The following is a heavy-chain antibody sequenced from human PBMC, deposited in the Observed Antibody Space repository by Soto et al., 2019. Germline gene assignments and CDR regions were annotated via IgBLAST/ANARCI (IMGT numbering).Heavy chain of an antibody. D-gene: IGHD2-21*01. V-gene: IGHV3-23*01. CDR3: AKDILEVPRGRAV. CDR2: IRGSATTT. CDR1: GFTFSNYA. Sequence: GGSLRLSCVASGFTFSNYAMSWVRQAPGKGLEWVSAIRGSATTTYYADPVKGRFTISRDNSKNTLYLQMNSLRVEDTAIYYCAKDILEVPRGRAVGAKGPTVTVSS. J-gene: IGHJ6*04.